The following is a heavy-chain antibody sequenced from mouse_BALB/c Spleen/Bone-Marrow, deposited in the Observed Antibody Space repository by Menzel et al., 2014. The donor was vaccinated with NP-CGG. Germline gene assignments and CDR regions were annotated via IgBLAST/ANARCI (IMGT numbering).Heavy chain of an antibody. CDR1: GFTFSSFG. CDR3: ARAGMDY. J-gene: IGHJ4*01. D-gene: IGHD3-3*01. V-gene: IGHV5-17*02. CDR2: ISSGSSTI. Sequence: EVMLVESGGGLVQPGGSRKLPCAASGFTFSSFGMHWVRQAPEKGLEWVAYISSGSSTIYYADTVKGRFTISRDNPKNTLFLQMTSLRSEDTAMYYCARAGMDYWGQGTSVTVSS.